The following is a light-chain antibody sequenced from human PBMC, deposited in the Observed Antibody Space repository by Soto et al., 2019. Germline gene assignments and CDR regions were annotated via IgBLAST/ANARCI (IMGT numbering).Light chain of an antibody. V-gene: IGLV1-40*01. CDR3: QSFVDRLTTTI. CDR2: GNN. CDR1: SSNLGADYD. J-gene: IGLJ2*01. Sequence: QAVVTQPPSVSGTPRQRVSISCTGTSSNLGADYDVHWYQQLPGTAPRLLIFGNNVRPSGIPDRFSGSKSGTSASLAITGLQAEDEAVYCCQSFVDRLTTTIFGAGTKVTVL.